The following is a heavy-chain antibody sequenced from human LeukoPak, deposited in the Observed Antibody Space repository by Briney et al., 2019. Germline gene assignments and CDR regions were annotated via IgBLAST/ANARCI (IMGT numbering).Heavy chain of an antibody. Sequence: SETLSLTCTVSGDSINSGTYYWGWIRLPPGRGLEWIGTLYYTGSTYYNPSLKSRVTISVDTSKNQFSLKLSSVTAADTAVYYCARMFDHGGPPDYWGQGTLVTVSS. CDR2: LYYTGST. CDR3: ARMFDHGGPPDY. D-gene: IGHD4/OR15-4a*01. CDR1: GDSINSGTYY. V-gene: IGHV4-39*07. J-gene: IGHJ4*02.